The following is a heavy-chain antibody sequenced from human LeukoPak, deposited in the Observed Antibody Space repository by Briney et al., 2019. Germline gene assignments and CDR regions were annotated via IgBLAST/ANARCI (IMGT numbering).Heavy chain of an antibody. Sequence: SEPLSLTCTVSGGSISSSSYYWGWIRQPAGKGLEWIGRIYTSGSTNYNPSLKSRVTMSVDTSKNQFPLKLSSVTAADTAVYYCARDMLYYYYYMDVWGEGTTVTVSS. CDR1: GGSISSSSYY. J-gene: IGHJ6*03. V-gene: IGHV4-61*02. D-gene: IGHD2-8*01. CDR2: IYTSGST. CDR3: ARDMLYYYYYMDV.